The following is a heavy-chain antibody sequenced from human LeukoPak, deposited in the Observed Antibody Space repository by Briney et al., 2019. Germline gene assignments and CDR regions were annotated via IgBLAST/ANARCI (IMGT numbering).Heavy chain of an antibody. V-gene: IGHV1-46*01. Sequence: ASVKVSCKASGYTFTSFFMHWVRQAPGQGLEWMGIINPSTGKTNYVENLRGRVTMTRDTSTTTVYLELRSLRSDDTAVYYCARDYPGYSSSSRLFDYWGQGTLVTVSS. D-gene: IGHD6-6*01. J-gene: IGHJ4*02. CDR1: GYTFTSFF. CDR2: INPSTGKT. CDR3: ARDYPGYSSSSRLFDY.